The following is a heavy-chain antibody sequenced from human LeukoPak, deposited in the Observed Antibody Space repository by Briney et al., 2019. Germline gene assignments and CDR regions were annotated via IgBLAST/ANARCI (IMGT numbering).Heavy chain of an antibody. V-gene: IGHV1-2*02. CDR2: INPNSGGT. J-gene: IGHJ4*02. Sequence: GASVKVSCKASGYTFTVYYMHWVRQAPGQGLEWMGWINPNSGGTNYAQKFQGRVTMTRDTSISTAYMELSRLRSDDTAVYYCARYVEGTEPVDYWGQGTLVTVSS. D-gene: IGHD1-7*01. CDR1: GYTFTVYY. CDR3: ARYVEGTEPVDY.